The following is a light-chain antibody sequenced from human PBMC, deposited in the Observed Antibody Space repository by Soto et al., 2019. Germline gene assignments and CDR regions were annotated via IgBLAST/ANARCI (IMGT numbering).Light chain of an antibody. V-gene: IGKV1-33*01. CDR3: QQYDNLPSFT. CDR2: DAS. CDR1: QDISNY. Sequence: DIQMTQSPSSLSASVGDRVTITCQASQDISNYLNWYQQKPGKAPKLLIYDASNLETGVPSRFCGSGSGTDFTFTISSLQPEDIATYYCQQYDNLPSFTFGPGTKVDIK. J-gene: IGKJ3*01.